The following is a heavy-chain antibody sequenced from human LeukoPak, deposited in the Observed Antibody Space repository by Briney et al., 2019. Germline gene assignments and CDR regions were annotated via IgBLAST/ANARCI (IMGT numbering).Heavy chain of an antibody. CDR3: ARGVKSSWYFDL. Sequence: GGSLRLSCAASGFTVNSNFISWVRQAPGKGLEWVSTIYIGGTTYFADSVKGRFTISRDNSKNTLYLQMNHLRPDDTAVYYCARGVKSSWYFDLWGRGALVTVSS. CDR1: GFTVNSNF. CDR2: IYIGGTT. J-gene: IGHJ2*01. D-gene: IGHD2-2*01. V-gene: IGHV3-53*01.